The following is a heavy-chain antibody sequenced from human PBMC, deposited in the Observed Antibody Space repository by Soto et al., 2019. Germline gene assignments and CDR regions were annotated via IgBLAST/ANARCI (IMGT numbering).Heavy chain of an antibody. CDR3: ALGIFGVVPPHWYFDL. Sequence: QVQLVQSGAEVKKPGSSVKVSCKASGGTFSSYAISWVRQAPGQGLEWMGGIIPIFGTANYAQKFQGRVTITADESTSTAYMELSSLRSEDTAVYYCALGIFGVVPPHWYFDLWGRGTLVTVSS. D-gene: IGHD3-3*01. J-gene: IGHJ2*01. V-gene: IGHV1-69*01. CDR1: GGTFSSYA. CDR2: IIPIFGTA.